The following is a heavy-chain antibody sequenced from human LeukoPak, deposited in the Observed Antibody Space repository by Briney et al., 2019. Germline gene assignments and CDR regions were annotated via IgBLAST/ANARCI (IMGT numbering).Heavy chain of an antibody. CDR3: ASRNIVVVPAASHWFDP. CDR1: GGSFSGYY. D-gene: IGHD2-2*01. CDR2: INHSGST. J-gene: IGHJ5*02. V-gene: IGHV4-34*01. Sequence: SETLSLTCAVYGGSFSGYYWSWIRQPPGKGLEWIGEINHSGSTNYNPSLKSRVTISVDTSKNQFSLKLSSVTAADTAVYYCASRNIVVVPAASHWFDPWGQGTLVTVSS.